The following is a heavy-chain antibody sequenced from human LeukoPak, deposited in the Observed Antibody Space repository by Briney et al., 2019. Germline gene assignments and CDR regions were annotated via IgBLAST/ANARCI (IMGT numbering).Heavy chain of an antibody. CDR3: ARASSGWYVGDY. CDR1: GFTLNNYA. J-gene: IGHJ4*02. D-gene: IGHD6-19*01. V-gene: IGHV3-23*01. CDR2: ISGSGGTT. Sequence: GGSLRLSCAASGFTLNNYAVSWVRQAPGKGLEWVSVISGSGGTTYYADSVRGRFTISRDTSKNTLYLQMNSLISEDTAVYYFARASSGWYVGDYWGQGTQVTVSS.